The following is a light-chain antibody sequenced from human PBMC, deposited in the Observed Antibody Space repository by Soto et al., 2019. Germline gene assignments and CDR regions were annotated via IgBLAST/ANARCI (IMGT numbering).Light chain of an antibody. CDR1: SSDIGDYNY. J-gene: IGLJ2*01. V-gene: IGLV2-8*01. Sequence: VLTQPPSASGSPGQSVTISCSGTSSDIGDYNYVSWYQQHPGKAPKLLISEVTKRPSGVPDRFSGSKSGNTASLTVSGLQGDDAADYYCSSYGGNNNYVIFGGGTKLPVL. CDR2: EVT. CDR3: SSYGGNNNYVI.